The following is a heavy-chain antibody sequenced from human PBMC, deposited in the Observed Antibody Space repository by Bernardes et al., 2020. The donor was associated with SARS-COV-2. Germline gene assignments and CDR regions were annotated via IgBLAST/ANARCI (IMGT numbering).Heavy chain of an antibody. CDR1: GYTFTNYY. CDR3: ARTDTTMITPFDY. CDR2: INPSGGST. J-gene: IGHJ4*02. Sequence: ASVKVSCKASGYTFTNYYIHWVRQAPGQGLQWMGIINPSGGSTGYAQKFQGRVTMTRDTSTTTAYMELSNLRYEDTAVYYCARTDTTMITPFDYWGQGTLITVSS. V-gene: IGHV1-46*01. D-gene: IGHD5-18*01.